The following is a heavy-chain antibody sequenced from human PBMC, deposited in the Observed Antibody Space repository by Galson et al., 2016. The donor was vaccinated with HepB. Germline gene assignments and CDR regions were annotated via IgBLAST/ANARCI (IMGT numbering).Heavy chain of an antibody. D-gene: IGHD1-26*01. J-gene: IGHJ6*02. CDR2: IWYDGSNK. CDR1: GFTFSSYG. V-gene: IGHV3-33*03. CDR3: AKGGELPGVYYYYGMDV. Sequence: SLRLSCAASGFTFSSYGMHWVRQAPGKGLEWVAVIWYDGSNKYYADAGKGRFTISRDNSKNTLYMQMNSLRAEDTAVYYCAKGGELPGVYYYYGMDVWGQGTTVTVSS.